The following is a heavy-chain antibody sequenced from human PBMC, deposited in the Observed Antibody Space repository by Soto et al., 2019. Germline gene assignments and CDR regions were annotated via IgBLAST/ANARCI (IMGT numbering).Heavy chain of an antibody. V-gene: IGHV3-23*01. Sequence: GRALRVSCVSSVFTFISYHMRWVRQAPGKGLEWVSGIGGSGDRTYYTESVKGRFTISRDNTKNTLYLQMNSLRVEDTAVYYCGPLGNFGVVMGHWGQGTLVTVS. D-gene: IGHD3-3*01. J-gene: IGHJ4*02. CDR2: IGGSGDRT. CDR3: GPLGNFGVVMGH. CDR1: VFTFISYH.